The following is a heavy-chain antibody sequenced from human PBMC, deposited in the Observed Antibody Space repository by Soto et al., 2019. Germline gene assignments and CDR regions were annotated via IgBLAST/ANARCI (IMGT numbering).Heavy chain of an antibody. D-gene: IGHD6-19*01. CDR1: GYSFTSYW. CDR3: ARTNSSSAWFDP. J-gene: IGHJ5*02. V-gene: IGHV5-10-1*01. CDR2: IDPSDSYT. Sequence: GESLKISCKGSGYSFTSYWISWVRQMPGKGLEWMGRIDPSDSYTNYSPSFQGHVTISADKSISTAYLQWSSLKASDTAMYYCARTNSSSAWFDPWGQGTLVTVSS.